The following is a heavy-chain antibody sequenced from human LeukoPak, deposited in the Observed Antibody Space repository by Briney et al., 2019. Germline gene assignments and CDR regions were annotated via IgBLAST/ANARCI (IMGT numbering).Heavy chain of an antibody. CDR1: GFTFSSYA. CDR3: ASSFTYYDILTGFGP. CDR2: ISSSGGST. Sequence: GGSLRLSCAASGFTFSSYAMSWVRQAPGKGLEWVSAISSSGGSTYYADSVKGRFTISRDNSKNTLYLQMNSLRAEDTAVYYCASSFTYYDILTGFGPWGQGTLVTVSS. J-gene: IGHJ5*02. V-gene: IGHV3-23*01. D-gene: IGHD3-9*01.